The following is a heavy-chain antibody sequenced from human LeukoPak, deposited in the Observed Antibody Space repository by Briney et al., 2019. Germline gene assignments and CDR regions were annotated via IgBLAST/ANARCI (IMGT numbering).Heavy chain of an antibody. CDR1: GFTFSSYS. CDR3: ARDQRVRSSSWPNRDGD. D-gene: IGHD6-13*01. V-gene: IGHV3-21*01. Sequence: GGSLRLSCAASGFTFSSYSMNWVRQAPGKGLEWVSSISSSSSYIYYADSVKGRFTISRDNAKNSLYLQMNSLRAEDTAVYYCARDQRVRSSSWPNRDGDWGQGTLVTVSS. J-gene: IGHJ4*02. CDR2: ISSSSSYI.